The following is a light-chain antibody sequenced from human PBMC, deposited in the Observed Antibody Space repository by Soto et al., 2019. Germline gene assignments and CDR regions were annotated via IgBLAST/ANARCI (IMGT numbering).Light chain of an antibody. Sequence: QSVLTQPPSASGTPGQRVTIPCSGSSSNIGSNFVNWYQQLPGTAPKLLMYNNNQRPSGISYRFSGSKSGNTASLTISGLQGEDEADYYCSAYTVSRTYVFGTGTKVTVL. CDR3: SAYTVSRTYV. CDR1: SSNIGSNF. J-gene: IGLJ1*01. CDR2: NNN. V-gene: IGLV1-44*01.